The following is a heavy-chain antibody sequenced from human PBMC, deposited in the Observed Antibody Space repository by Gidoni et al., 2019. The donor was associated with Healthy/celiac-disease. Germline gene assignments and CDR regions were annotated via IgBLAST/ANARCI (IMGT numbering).Heavy chain of an antibody. D-gene: IGHD3-3*01. V-gene: IGHV4-39*01. CDR2: IYYSGCT. CDR3: ARQITIFGVVHYYYGMDV. CDR1: GGSISSRSYY. J-gene: IGHJ6*02. Sequence: QLQLQESGPGLVKPSETLSLTCTVSGGSISSRSYYWGWIRQPPGKGREWIGSIYYSGCTYYNPSLKSRVTISVDTSKNQFSLKLSSVTAADTAVYYCARQITIFGVVHYYYGMDVWGQGTTVTVSS.